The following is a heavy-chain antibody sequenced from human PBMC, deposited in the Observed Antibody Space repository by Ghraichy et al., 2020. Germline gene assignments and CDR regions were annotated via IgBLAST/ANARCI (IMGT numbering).Heavy chain of an antibody. CDR1: GYTFTSYG. V-gene: IGHV1-18*04. J-gene: IGHJ4*02. CDR2: ISAYNGNT. Sequence: ASVKVSCKASGYTFTSYGISWVRQAPGQGLEWMGWISAYNGNTNYAQKLQGRVTMTTDTSTSTAYMELRSLRSDDTAVYYCARGSPFSRGYSYGYVDYWGQGTLVTVSS. CDR3: ARGSPFSRGYSYGYVDY. D-gene: IGHD5-18*01.